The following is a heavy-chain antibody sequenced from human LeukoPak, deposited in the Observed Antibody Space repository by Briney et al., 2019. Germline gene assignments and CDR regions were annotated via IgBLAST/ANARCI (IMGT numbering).Heavy chain of an antibody. V-gene: IGHV3-7*01. CDR2: IKEDGSEK. CDR3: TTSYGVFDY. D-gene: IGHD2/OR15-2a*01. CDR1: GFSFGDYW. J-gene: IGHJ4*02. Sequence: GGSLRLSCAASGFSFGDYWMNWVRQAPGKGLEWVANIKEDGSEKYYVDSVKGRFTISRDNAKNPLYPQMSSLRAEDMAVYYCTTSYGVFDYWGQGTLVTVSS.